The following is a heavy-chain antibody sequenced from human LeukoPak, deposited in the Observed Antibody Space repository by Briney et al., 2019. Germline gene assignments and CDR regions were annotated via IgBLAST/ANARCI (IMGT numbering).Heavy chain of an antibody. CDR2: ISVYNGEI. J-gene: IGHJ4*02. CDR1: GYTFPSYG. Sequence: ASVKVSCKASGYTFPSYGISWVRQAPGQGLEYMGWISVYNGEISYAQIFRGRVTLTTDTSTSTAYMELRSLRSDDSAVYYCVRDRDATPDYWGQGTLVTVSS. V-gene: IGHV1-18*01. CDR3: VRDRDATPDY.